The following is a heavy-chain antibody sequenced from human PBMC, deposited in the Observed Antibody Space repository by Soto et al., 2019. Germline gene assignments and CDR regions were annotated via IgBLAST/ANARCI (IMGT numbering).Heavy chain of an antibody. CDR2: IYHSGST. CDR1: GGSISSSNW. J-gene: IGHJ6*02. D-gene: IGHD3-10*01. Sequence: PSETLSLTCAVSGGSISSSNWWSWVRQPPGKGLEWIGEIYHSGSTNYNPSLKSRVTISVDKSKNQFSLKLSSVTAADTAVYYCARFRITMVRGDYYYGMDVWGQGTTVT. CDR3: ARFRITMVRGDYYYGMDV. V-gene: IGHV4-4*02.